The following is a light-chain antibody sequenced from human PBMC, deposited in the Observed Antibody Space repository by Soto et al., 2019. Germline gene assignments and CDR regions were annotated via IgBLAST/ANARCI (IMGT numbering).Light chain of an antibody. V-gene: IGKV3-20*01. CDR2: GAS. CDR1: QSVSSSY. CDR3: QQSYSTPRT. J-gene: IGKJ1*01. Sequence: EMVLTQSPGTLALSPGERATLSCRASQSVSSSYLAWYQQKPGQAPRLLIYGASSRATGIPDRFSGSGSGTDFTLTISSLQPEDFATYYCQQSYSTPRTFGQGTKVDI.